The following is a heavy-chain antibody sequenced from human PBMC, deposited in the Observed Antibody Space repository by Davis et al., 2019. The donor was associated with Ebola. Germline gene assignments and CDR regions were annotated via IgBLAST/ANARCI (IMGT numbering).Heavy chain of an antibody. D-gene: IGHD5-12*01. CDR2: INHSGST. Sequence: GSLRLSCAVYGGSSSGYYWSWIRQPPGKGQEWIGEINHSGSTNYNPSLKSRVTISVDTSKNQFSLKLNSVTAADTAVYYCARGRGRWLRSASIGYWGQGTLVTVSS. V-gene: IGHV4-34*01. CDR1: GGSSSGYY. J-gene: IGHJ4*02. CDR3: ARGRGRWLRSASIGY.